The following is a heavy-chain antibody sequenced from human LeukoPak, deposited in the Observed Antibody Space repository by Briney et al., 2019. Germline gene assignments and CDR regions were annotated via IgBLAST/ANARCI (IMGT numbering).Heavy chain of an antibody. V-gene: IGHV3-30-3*01. CDR3: AKDALLLWFGELLYIDY. J-gene: IGHJ4*02. CDR2: ISYDGSNK. CDR1: GFTFSSYA. D-gene: IGHD3-10*01. Sequence: GRSLRLSCAASGFTFSSYAMHWVRQAPGKGLEWVAVISYDGSNKNYADSVKGRFTISRDNSKNTLYLQMNSLRAEDTAVYYCAKDALLLWFGELLYIDYWGQGTLVTVSS.